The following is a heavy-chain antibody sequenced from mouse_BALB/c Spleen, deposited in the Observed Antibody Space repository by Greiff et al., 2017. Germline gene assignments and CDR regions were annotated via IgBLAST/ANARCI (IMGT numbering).Heavy chain of an antibody. V-gene: IGHV1-4*01. D-gene: IGHD2-3*01. CDR2: INPSSGYT. CDR3: ARRGTFYDGYYNWYFDV. J-gene: IGHJ1*01. CDR1: GYTFTSYT. Sequence: VQLVESGAELARPGASVKMSCKASGYTFTSYTMHWVKQRPGQGLEWIGYINPSSGYTNYNQKFKDKATLTADKSSSTAYMQLSSLTSEDSAVYYCARRGTFYDGYYNWYFDVWGAGTTVTVSS.